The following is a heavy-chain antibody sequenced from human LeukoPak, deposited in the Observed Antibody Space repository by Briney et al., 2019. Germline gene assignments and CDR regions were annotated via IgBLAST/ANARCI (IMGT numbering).Heavy chain of an antibody. J-gene: IGHJ4*02. CDR3: ARGDIVVVPAATIGAFDY. Sequence: SETLSLTCTVSGYSISSGYYWGWIRQPPGKGLEWIGSIYHSGSTYYNPSLKSRVTISVDTSKNQFSLKLSSVTAADTAVYYCARGDIVVVPAATIGAFDYWGQGTLVTVSS. V-gene: IGHV4-38-2*02. CDR2: IYHSGST. D-gene: IGHD2-2*01. CDR1: GYSISSGYY.